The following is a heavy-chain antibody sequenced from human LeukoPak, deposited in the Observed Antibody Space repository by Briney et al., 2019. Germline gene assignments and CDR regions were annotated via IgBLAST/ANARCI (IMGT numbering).Heavy chain of an antibody. D-gene: IGHD1-26*01. J-gene: IGHJ6*03. Sequence: GGSLRLSCEAFGFSFSSYNMDRVRQTPGKGLEWISSITTSSSYTFYADSVKGRFTISRDNARNSLYLQMNSLTAEDTAVYYCARDPYSGAYGDTYYYFMDVWGKGTTVTISS. CDR1: GFSFSSYN. V-gene: IGHV3-21*01. CDR2: ITTSSSYT. CDR3: ARDPYSGAYGDTYYYFMDV.